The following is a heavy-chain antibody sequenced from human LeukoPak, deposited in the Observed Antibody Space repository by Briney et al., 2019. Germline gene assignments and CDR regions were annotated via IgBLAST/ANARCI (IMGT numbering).Heavy chain of an antibody. V-gene: IGHV3-9*01. J-gene: IGHJ4*02. CDR2: ISWNSGTK. D-gene: IGHD2-15*01. CDR3: AKDYPGYCSGGSCYWDY. Sequence: PGGSLRLSCAAYGFNFNDYAMHWVRQAPGKGLEWVSGISWNSGTKDYADSVKGRFTISRDNSKNTLYLQMNSLRAEDTAVYYCAKDYPGYCSGGSCYWDYWGQGTLVTVSS. CDR1: GFNFNDYA.